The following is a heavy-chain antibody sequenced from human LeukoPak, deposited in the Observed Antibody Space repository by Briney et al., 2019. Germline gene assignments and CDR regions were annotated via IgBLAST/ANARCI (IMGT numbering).Heavy chain of an antibody. CDR3: AEDSFSSR. D-gene: IGHD2-2*01. Sequence: GGSLRLSRAASGFTFSSDSMTWVRQAPGKGLEWVSTISGSGVSTFYADPVKGRFTISRDNSKNTLYLHMNSLSAEDTAVYYCAEDSFSSRWGQGTLVTVSS. CDR1: GFTFSSDS. CDR2: ISGSGVST. J-gene: IGHJ4*02. V-gene: IGHV3-23*01.